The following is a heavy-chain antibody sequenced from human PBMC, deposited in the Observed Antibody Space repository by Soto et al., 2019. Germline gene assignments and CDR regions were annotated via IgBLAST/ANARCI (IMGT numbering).Heavy chain of an antibody. D-gene: IGHD3-3*01. CDR3: AKDGDWYDFSTGYYSRGNYFDY. Sequence: PGGSLRLSCAASGFVFNNYAMSWVRQAPGKGLEWVATLSSGGGTTYYTDSVKGRFTISRDNSMNLLCLQMNSLRADDTAVYYCAKDGDWYDFSTGYYSRGNYFDYWGQGTLVTVSS. CDR2: LSSGGGTT. V-gene: IGHV3-23*01. CDR1: GFVFNNYA. J-gene: IGHJ4*02.